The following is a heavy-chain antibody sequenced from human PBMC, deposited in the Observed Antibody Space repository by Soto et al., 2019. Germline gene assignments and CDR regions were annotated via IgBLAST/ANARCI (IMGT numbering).Heavy chain of an antibody. CDR1: GGTFSSYA. D-gene: IGHD2-15*01. CDR2: IIPIFGTA. CDR3: ARNVVVAATRAYYFDY. V-gene: IGHV1-69*01. J-gene: IGHJ4*02. Sequence: QVQLVQSGAEVKKPGSSVKVSCKASGGTFSSYAIGWVRQAPGQGLEWMGGIIPIFGTANYAQKFQGRVTITADESTSTAYMELSSLRSEDTAVYYCARNVVVAATRAYYFDYWGQGTLVTVSS.